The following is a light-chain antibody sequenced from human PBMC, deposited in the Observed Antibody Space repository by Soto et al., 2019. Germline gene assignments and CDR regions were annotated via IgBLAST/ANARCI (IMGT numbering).Light chain of an antibody. CDR1: SSNIGSNT. Sequence: QAVVTQPPSASGTPGQRVTISCSGSSSNIGSNTVNWYQQLPGTAPKLLIHSNNQRPSGVPDRFSGSKSGTSASLAISGLQSLDEADYYCATDDVSLNAVVFGGGTKLTVL. CDR2: SNN. J-gene: IGLJ2*01. CDR3: ATDDVSLNAVV. V-gene: IGLV1-44*01.